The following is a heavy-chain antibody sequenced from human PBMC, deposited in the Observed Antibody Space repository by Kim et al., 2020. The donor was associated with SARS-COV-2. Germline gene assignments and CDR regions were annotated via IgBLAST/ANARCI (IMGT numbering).Heavy chain of an antibody. CDR3: ARVGNRPANY. J-gene: IGHJ4*02. CDR2: ST. Sequence: STNYNPSLQSRVTISVDTSKNQFSLKLSSVTAADTAVYYCARVGNRPANYWGQGTLVTVSS. V-gene: IGHV4-34*01.